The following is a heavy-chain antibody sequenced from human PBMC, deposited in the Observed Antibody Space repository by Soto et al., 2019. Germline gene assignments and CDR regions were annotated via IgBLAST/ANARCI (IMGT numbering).Heavy chain of an antibody. Sequence: PSETLSLTCTVSGGSISSGGYYWSWISKHPGKGLEWIGYIYYSGSTYYNPSLKSRVTISVDTSKNQFSLELSSLRSEDTAVYHCARGGGIDYNYDWFDPWGQGTLVTVSS. D-gene: IGHD1-1*01. J-gene: IGHJ5*02. CDR2: IYYSGST. CDR1: GGSISSGGYY. CDR3: ARGGGIDYNYDWFDP. V-gene: IGHV4-31*03.